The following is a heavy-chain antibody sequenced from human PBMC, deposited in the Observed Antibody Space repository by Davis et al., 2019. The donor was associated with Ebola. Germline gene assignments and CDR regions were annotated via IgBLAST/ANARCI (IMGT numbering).Heavy chain of an antibody. J-gene: IGHJ6*02. D-gene: IGHD5-18*01. Sequence: ASVKVSCKASGYTFTSYAMNWVRQAPGQGLEWMGRINPNSGVTNYAQKFQGRVTMTRDTSISTAYMELSRLRSEDTAVYYCAKVVTIYYYYGMDVWGQGTTVTVSS. CDR2: INPNSGVT. CDR1: GYTFTSYA. CDR3: AKVVTIYYYYGMDV. V-gene: IGHV1-2*06.